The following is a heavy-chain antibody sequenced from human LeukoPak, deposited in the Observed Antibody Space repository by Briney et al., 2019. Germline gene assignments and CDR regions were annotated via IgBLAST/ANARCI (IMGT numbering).Heavy chain of an antibody. V-gene: IGHV4-4*07. D-gene: IGHD2-15*01. CDR1: GGSISSYY. J-gene: IGHJ4*02. CDR3: ARDGNYLDY. Sequence: SQTLSPTRTVSGGSISSYYWSWIRQPAGKGLEWIGRIYTSGSTNYNPSLKSRVTISVDKSKNQFSLKRSAVTAADTAVYYCARDGNYLDYWGQGTLVTVSS. CDR2: IYTSGST.